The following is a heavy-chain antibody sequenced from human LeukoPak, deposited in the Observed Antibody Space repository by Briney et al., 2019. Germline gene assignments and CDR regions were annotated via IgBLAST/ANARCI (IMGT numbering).Heavy chain of an antibody. D-gene: IGHD2-21*02. Sequence: EGSLRLSCAASGFTFSSYGMHWVRQAPGKGLEWVAVIWYDGSNKYYADSVKGRFTISRDNSKNTLYLQMSSLRAEDTAVYYCARDPGDCGGDCYYYYYGMDVWGQGTTVTVSS. CDR1: GFTFSSYG. CDR2: IWYDGSNK. CDR3: ARDPGDCGGDCYYYYYGMDV. V-gene: IGHV3-33*01. J-gene: IGHJ6*02.